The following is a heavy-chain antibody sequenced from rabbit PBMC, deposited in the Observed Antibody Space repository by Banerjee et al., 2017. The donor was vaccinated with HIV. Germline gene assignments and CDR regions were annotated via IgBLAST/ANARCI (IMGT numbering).Heavy chain of an antibody. CDR3: ARSPYAGYGGVDYAKDL. CDR1: GFSFSSSYY. Sequence: QSLEESGGDLVKPGASLTLTCTASGFSFSSSYYMCWVRQAPGKGLEWIACIYAGSSGSTYYASWAKGRFTISKTSSTTVTLQMTSLTAADTATYFCARSPYAGYGGVDYAKDLWGPGTLVTVS. CDR2: IYAGSSGST. V-gene: IGHV1S40*01. D-gene: IGHD7-1*01. J-gene: IGHJ4*01.